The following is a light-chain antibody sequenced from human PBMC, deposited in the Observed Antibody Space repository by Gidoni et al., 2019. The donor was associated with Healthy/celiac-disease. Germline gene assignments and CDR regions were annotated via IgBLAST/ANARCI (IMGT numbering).Light chain of an antibody. CDR1: QSVGSSY. J-gene: IGKJ4*01. CDR2: GAS. CDR3: QQYGSSPPVT. Sequence: EIVLTQYPGTLSVSPGERATLSCRASQSVGSSYLAWYQQKPGQAPRLPIYGASSRATGLPDRFSGSGSGTDFTLTISRLEPEDFAVYYCQQYGSSPPVTFXGXTKVEIK. V-gene: IGKV3-20*01.